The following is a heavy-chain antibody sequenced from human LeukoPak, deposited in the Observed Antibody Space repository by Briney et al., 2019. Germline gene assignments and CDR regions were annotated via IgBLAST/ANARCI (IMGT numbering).Heavy chain of an antibody. D-gene: IGHD5-18*01. V-gene: IGHV3-23*01. CDR3: AKGGIGSSSGLDY. Sequence: GGSLRLSCAASGFTFSSYAMTGVRQAPGKGLEWVSSICGSGGSPYYANSVKGRFSISRDNSKNTLYLEMNSLRDADTAVYYCAKGGIGSSSGLDYWGQGTLVTVSS. J-gene: IGHJ4*02. CDR1: GFTFSSYA. CDR2: ICGSGGSP.